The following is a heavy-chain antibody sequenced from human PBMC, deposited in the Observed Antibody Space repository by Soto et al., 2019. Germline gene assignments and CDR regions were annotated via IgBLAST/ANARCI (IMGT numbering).Heavy chain of an antibody. CDR1: GGSVSSYY. CDR3: ARGGPSSKWLDP. Sequence: PSETLSLTCTVSGGSVSSYYLSWVRQPPGKRPEWIAYIYNGGTTNYNPSLKSRLTISLDTSKNQFSLKLSSATAADTAVYFCARGGPSSKWLDPWGQGIQVTVSS. V-gene: IGHV4-59*02. CDR2: IYNGGTT. J-gene: IGHJ5*02.